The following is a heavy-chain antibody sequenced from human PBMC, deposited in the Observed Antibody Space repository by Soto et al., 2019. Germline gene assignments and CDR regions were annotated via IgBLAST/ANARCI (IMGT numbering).Heavy chain of an antibody. V-gene: IGHV3-30-3*01. Sequence: PVGSLRLSCAASGFTFSSYAMHWVRQAPGKGLEWVAVISYDGSNKYYAGSVKGRFTISRDNSKNTLYLQMNSLRAEDTAVYYCARDPHGGNWQTGYFDYWGQGTLVTVSS. CDR2: ISYDGSNK. CDR1: GFTFSSYA. CDR3: ARDPHGGNWQTGYFDY. J-gene: IGHJ4*02. D-gene: IGHD2-15*01.